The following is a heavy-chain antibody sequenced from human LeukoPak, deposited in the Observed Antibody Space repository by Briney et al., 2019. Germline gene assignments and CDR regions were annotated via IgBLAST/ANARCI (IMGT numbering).Heavy chain of an antibody. CDR3: AGLAPHRPLDY. CDR1: GGSVSSDSYF. D-gene: IGHD1-14*01. J-gene: IGHJ4*02. CDR2: IYSSEST. Sequence: PSETLSGTCSVSGGSVSSDSYFWNWVRQPPGKGLEWIGYIYSSESTNYNRSLKSRVTISLDTSKNQFSLKLSSVTAADTAVYYCAGLAPHRPLDYWGQGTPVTVSS. V-gene: IGHV4-61*01.